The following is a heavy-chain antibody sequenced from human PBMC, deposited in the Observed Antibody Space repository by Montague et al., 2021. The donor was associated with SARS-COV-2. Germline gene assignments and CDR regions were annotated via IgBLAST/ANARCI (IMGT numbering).Heavy chain of an antibody. Sequence: TLSLTCTVSGASISTGIYYWSWIRQPAGKGLEWIGRIRTTGHTDYDSSLESRVSTSVDTSTNQFSLSLTSATAADTAVYFCARFGSGTLEFDLWGQGTLVTISS. D-gene: IGHD1-26*01. CDR1: GASISTGIYY. CDR3: ARFGSGTLEFDL. CDR2: IRTTGHT. V-gene: IGHV4-61*02. J-gene: IGHJ4*02.